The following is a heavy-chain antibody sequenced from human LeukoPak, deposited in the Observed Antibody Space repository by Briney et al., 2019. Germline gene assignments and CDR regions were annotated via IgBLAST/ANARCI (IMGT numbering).Heavy chain of an antibody. CDR2: IYHSGST. Sequence: SETLSLTCSVSGASFSGYYYTWIRQPPGKGLEWIGSIYHSGSTYYNPSLKSRVTISVDTSKNQFSLKLSSVTAADTAVYYCASTSSSWNNGDYWGQGTLVTVSS. CDR3: ASTSSSWNNGDY. V-gene: IGHV4-38-2*01. J-gene: IGHJ4*02. CDR1: GASFSGYY. D-gene: IGHD6-13*01.